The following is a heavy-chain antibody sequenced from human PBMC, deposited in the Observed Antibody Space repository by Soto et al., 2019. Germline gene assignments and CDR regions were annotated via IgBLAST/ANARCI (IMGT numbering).Heavy chain of an antibody. CDR2: IISSGSTI. D-gene: IGHD3-3*01. J-gene: IGHJ4*02. Sequence: GGSLRLSCAASGFTFSDYYLSWIRQAPGKALEWVSYIISSGSTIYYADSVKGRLTISRDNAKNSLYLQMNSLRAEDTAVYYGARDEPPYDFWSGFDYWGQGTLVTVSS. CDR3: ARDEPPYDFWSGFDY. V-gene: IGHV3-11*01. CDR1: GFTFSDYY.